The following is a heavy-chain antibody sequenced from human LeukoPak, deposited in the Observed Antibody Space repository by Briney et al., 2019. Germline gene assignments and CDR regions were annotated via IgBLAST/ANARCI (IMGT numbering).Heavy chain of an antibody. CDR2: ISYDGRNK. CDR1: GFTLSNYA. V-gene: IGHV3-30*04. CDR3: AKDTSGWYIDY. Sequence: GGSLRLSCAASGFTLSNYAMHWVRQAPGKGLEWVTLISYDGRNKYYADSVMGRFTVSRDNSKNTVYLQMNSLRAEDTALYYCAKDTSGWYIDYWGQGTLVTVSS. D-gene: IGHD6-19*01. J-gene: IGHJ4*02.